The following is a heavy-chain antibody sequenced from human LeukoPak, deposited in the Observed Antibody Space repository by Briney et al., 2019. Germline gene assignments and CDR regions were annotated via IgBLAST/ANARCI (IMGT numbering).Heavy chain of an antibody. V-gene: IGHV3-30-3*01. Sequence: GGSLRLSCAASGFTFSSYAMHWVRQAPGKGLEWVAVISYNGSNKYYADSVKGRFTISRDNSKNTLYLQMNSLRAEDTAVYYCARDPPGGYQFDYWGQGTLVTVSS. CDR2: ISYNGSNK. CDR3: ARDPPGGYQFDY. J-gene: IGHJ4*02. CDR1: GFTFSSYA. D-gene: IGHD3-16*02.